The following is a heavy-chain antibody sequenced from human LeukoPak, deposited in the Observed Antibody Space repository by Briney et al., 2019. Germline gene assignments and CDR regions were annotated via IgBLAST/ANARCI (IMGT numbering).Heavy chain of an antibody. CDR2: IYYSGST. J-gene: IGHJ4*02. CDR1: GGSISSYY. D-gene: IGHD3-22*01. CDR3: ARASNYYDSNGYLDY. Sequence: SETLSLTCTVSGGSISSYYWSWIRQLPGKGLEWIGYIYYSGSTNYNPSLKSRVTISVDTSKNQFSLKLSSVTAADTAVYYCARASNYYDSNGYLDYWGQGTLVTVSS. V-gene: IGHV4-59*01.